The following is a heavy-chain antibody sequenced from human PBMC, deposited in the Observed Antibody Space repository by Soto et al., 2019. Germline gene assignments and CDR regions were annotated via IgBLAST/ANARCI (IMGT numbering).Heavy chain of an antibody. Sequence: QVQLQESGPGLVKPSGTLSLTCAVSGGSISSSNWWSWVRQTPGKGMEWIGEIYHSGGTNYNPSLKRRVTISVDKSKSQVSLKVSSVTAADTAVYFCASITEGHYCGMDVWGQGTTVTVSS. CDR1: GGSISSSNW. CDR2: IYHSGGT. J-gene: IGHJ6*02. D-gene: IGHD3-10*01. CDR3: ASITEGHYCGMDV. V-gene: IGHV4-4*02.